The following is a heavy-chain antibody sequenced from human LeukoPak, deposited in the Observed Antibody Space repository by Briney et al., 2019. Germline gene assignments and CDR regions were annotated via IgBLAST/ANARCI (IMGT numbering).Heavy chain of an antibody. CDR3: ARPGGSFWSGGSYAFDI. CDR2: ISHSGST. J-gene: IGHJ3*02. D-gene: IGHD3-3*01. CDR1: GGPFSGYY. V-gene: IGHV4-34*01. Sequence: SETLSLTCAVYGGPFSGYYWSWIRQPPGKGLEWIGEISHSGSTNYNPSLKPSLKSRVTISVDTSKNQFSLKLNSVTAADSAVYYCARPGGSFWSGGSYAFDIWGQGTMVTVSS.